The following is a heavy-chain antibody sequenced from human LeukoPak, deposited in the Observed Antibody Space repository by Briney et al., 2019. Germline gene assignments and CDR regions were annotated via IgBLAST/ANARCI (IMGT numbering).Heavy chain of an antibody. J-gene: IGHJ4*02. CDR2: IYTSGST. CDR1: GGSISSYY. Sequence: PSETLSLTCTVSGGSISSYYWSWIRQPAGKGLEWIGRIYTSGSTNYNPSLKSRVTISVDTSKNQFSLKLSSVTAADTAVYYCAGPSGYDSSGYLGYWGQGTLVTVSS. D-gene: IGHD3-22*01. CDR3: AGPSGYDSSGYLGY. V-gene: IGHV4-4*07.